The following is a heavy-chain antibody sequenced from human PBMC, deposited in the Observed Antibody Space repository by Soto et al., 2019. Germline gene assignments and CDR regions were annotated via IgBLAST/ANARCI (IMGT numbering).Heavy chain of an antibody. CDR2: IRSKAYGGTT. J-gene: IGHJ4*02. Sequence: QTXESLRLSCTASGFTFGDYAMSWFRQAPGKGLEWVGFIRSKAYGGTTEYAASVEGRFTISTDESKTIAYLQMNSLKAADTAVYFCATVYFYDSSADYYFDYWGQGTLVTVSS. V-gene: IGHV3-49*03. CDR1: GFTFGDYA. D-gene: IGHD3-22*01. CDR3: ATVYFYDSSADYYFDY.